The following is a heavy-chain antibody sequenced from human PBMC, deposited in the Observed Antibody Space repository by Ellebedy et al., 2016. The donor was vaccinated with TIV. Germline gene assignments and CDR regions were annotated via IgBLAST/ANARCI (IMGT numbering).Heavy chain of an antibody. V-gene: IGHV3-7*01. Sequence: GESLKISCAVSGFTFSSYWMSWVRQAPGKGLEWVANIRQDGTKNYLDSVKGRFTISRDDAETTTFLQMNSLRAEDTALYFCARVGRSPHNWSFDYWGQGTLVTVSS. J-gene: IGHJ4*02. CDR2: IRQDGTK. CDR3: ARVGRSPHNWSFDY. D-gene: IGHD5-24*01. CDR1: GFTFSSYW.